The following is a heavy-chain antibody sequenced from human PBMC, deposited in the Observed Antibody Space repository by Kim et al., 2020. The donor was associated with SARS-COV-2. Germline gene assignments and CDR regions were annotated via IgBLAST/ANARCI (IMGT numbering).Heavy chain of an antibody. Sequence: RGRFTLSRDNSKNTLYLEMSSLSAEDTAVYYCARESYDLWSGSRSGAFDIWGQGTMVTVSS. D-gene: IGHD3-3*01. J-gene: IGHJ3*02. V-gene: IGHV3-30*15. CDR3: ARESYDLWSGSRSGAFDI.